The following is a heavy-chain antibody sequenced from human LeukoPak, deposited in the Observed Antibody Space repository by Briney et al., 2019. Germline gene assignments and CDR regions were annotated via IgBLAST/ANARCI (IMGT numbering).Heavy chain of an antibody. J-gene: IGHJ4*02. CDR1: GGPISSYN. D-gene: IGHD6-13*01. V-gene: IGHV4-4*09. CDR3: ARTSSSWYFGY. Sequence: SSETLSLTSTVPGGPISSYNWSWIWQPPGKGLEWIGYIQTSGSTNYNPSLKSRVTISVDTSKNQFSLKLSSVPAADTAVYYCARTSSSWYFGYWGQGTLVTVSS. CDR2: IQTSGST.